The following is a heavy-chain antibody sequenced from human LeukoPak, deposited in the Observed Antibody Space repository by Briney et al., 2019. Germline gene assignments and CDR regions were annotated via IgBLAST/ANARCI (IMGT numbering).Heavy chain of an antibody. J-gene: IGHJ4*02. V-gene: IGHV1-2*02. CDR3: ARGSSANSYGFDNY. Sequence: GASVKVSCKASGYTFTAYYMHWVRQAPGQGLEWMGWVNPNSGGTSYAQKFQGRVTMTKDTSISTAYMELSKLTSDDTAVYYCARGSSANSYGFDNYWGQGTLVTVSS. CDR2: VNPNSGGT. D-gene: IGHD5-18*01. CDR1: GYTFTAYY.